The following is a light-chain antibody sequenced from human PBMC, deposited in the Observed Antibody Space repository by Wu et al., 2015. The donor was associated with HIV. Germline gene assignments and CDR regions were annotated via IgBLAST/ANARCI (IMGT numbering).Light chain of an antibody. CDR2: EAS. V-gene: IGKV1-5*03. Sequence: SASIGDRVTIACRASQSISRWLGWYQQKPGKAPNLLIYEASNLENGVPSRFSGSGSGTEFTLTISSLQPDDFATYFCQQYNSYPLTFGQGTKVEIK. CDR1: QSISRW. CDR3: QQYNSYPLT. J-gene: IGKJ1*01.